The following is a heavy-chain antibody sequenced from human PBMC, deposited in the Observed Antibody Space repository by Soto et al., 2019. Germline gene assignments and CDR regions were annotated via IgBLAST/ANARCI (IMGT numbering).Heavy chain of an antibody. D-gene: IGHD3-16*01. Sequence: QVHLVESGGGVVQPGRSLRLSCADSGFTFSYYGMHWVRQAPGKGLEWVAFISYDENHKYYAYSVKGRFTISRDNSNNTLFLPISCLRAEDTATYYCAKDDYVGGSIPGWFGPWGQGTLVSVSS. CDR2: ISYDENHK. V-gene: IGHV3-30*18. CDR1: GFTFSYYG. CDR3: AKDDYVGGSIPGWFGP. J-gene: IGHJ5*02.